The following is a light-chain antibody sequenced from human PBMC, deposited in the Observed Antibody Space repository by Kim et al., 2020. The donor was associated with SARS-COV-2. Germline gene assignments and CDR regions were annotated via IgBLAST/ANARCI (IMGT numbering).Light chain of an antibody. CDR2: GAS. V-gene: IGKV3-15*01. CDR3: QQYKDWYT. CDR1: ESIDSK. Sequence: EIVMTQSPATLSVSPGGRATLSCRASESIDSKLAWYQQRPGQSPRLLIYGASTRAAGIPARFSGGGSGTDFTLTISSLQSEDLVVYYCQQYKDWYTFGQGTKLEIK. J-gene: IGKJ2*01.